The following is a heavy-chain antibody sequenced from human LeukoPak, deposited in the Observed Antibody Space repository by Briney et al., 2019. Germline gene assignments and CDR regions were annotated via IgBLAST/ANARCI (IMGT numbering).Heavy chain of an antibody. CDR2: IYHTGTT. Sequence: SQTLSLTCTVSGGLISRIEYYWSWIRQSPVKGLEWLGHIYHTGTTLYSPHLNNRLTISADSSRNQFSLTLNSVSAADTAVYYCASVSVWELATHPGGSFDFWGRGILVTVSS. V-gene: IGHV4-30-4*01. CDR3: ASVSVWELATHPGGSFDF. J-gene: IGHJ4*02. D-gene: IGHD1-26*01. CDR1: GGLISRIEYY.